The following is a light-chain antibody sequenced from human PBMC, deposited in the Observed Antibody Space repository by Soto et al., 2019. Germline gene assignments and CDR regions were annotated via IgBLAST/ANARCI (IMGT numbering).Light chain of an antibody. V-gene: IGLV2-14*01. CDR3: SSYTSSSTPV. Sequence: QSVLTQPASVSGSPGQSITISCTGTSSDVGDYNYVSWYQQHPGKAPKLMIYDVTNRPSGVSNRFSGSKSGNTASLTISGLQAEHEADYYCSSYTSSSTPVFGGGTQLTVL. J-gene: IGLJ2*01. CDR2: DVT. CDR1: SSDVGDYNY.